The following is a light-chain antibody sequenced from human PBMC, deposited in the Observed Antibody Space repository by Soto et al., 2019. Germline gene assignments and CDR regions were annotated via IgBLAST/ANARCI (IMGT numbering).Light chain of an antibody. V-gene: IGKV1-5*03. CDR2: KAP. Sequence: DIQMTQSPSTLVASVGDRVTSTCRASQSISSWLAWYQQKPGKAPKLLIYKAPSLESGVPSRFSGSGSGTEFTLTISSLQPDDFAVYYCQQRSNWPFVTVGPGTRLEIK. CDR1: QSISSW. CDR3: QQRSNWPFVT. J-gene: IGKJ5*01.